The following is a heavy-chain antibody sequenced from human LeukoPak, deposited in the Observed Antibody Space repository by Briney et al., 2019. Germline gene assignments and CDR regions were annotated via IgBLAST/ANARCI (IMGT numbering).Heavy chain of an antibody. Sequence: ASVKVSCKASGYTFTGYYMHWVRQAPGQGLEWMGWINPNSGGTNYAQKFQGRVTMTRDTSISTAYMELSSLRSEDTAVYYCARDDRWRTGGSDYWGQGTLVTVSS. CDR2: INPNSGGT. CDR1: GYTFTGYY. V-gene: IGHV1-2*02. J-gene: IGHJ4*02. D-gene: IGHD1-14*01. CDR3: ARDDRWRTGGSDY.